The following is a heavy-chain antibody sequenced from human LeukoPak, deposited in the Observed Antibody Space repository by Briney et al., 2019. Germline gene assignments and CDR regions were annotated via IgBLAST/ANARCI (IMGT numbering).Heavy chain of an antibody. J-gene: IGHJ6*02. D-gene: IGHD1-14*01. CDR2: ISGSGGST. CDR1: GFTFSSYA. CDR3: ATPSQEGPGYYYYGMDV. V-gene: IGHV3-23*01. Sequence: GGSLRLSCAASGFTFSSYAMSWVRQAPGKGLEWVSAISGSGGSTYYADSVKGRFTISRDNSKNTLYLQMNSLRAEDTAVYYCATPSQEGPGYYYYGMDVWGQGTSVTVSS.